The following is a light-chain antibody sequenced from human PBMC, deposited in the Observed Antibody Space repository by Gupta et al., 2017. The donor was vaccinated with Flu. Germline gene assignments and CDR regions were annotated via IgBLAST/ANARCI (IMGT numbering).Light chain of an antibody. V-gene: IGKV3-20*01. J-gene: IGKJ2*01. Sequence: SRATGIQDRFSGSGSGTDFTLPISRLEPEDSAEYYCQQYDTSHTFGQGTNMELK. CDR3: QQYDTSHT.